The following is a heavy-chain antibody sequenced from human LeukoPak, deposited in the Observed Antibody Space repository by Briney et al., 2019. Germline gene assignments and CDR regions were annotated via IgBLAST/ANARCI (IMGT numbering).Heavy chain of an antibody. CDR1: GGSISSGGYY. J-gene: IGHJ4*02. V-gene: IGHV4-61*09. CDR2: IYTSGST. Sequence: SQTLSLTCTVSGGSISSGGYYWSWIRQPPGKGLEWIGYIYTSGSTNYNPSLKSRVTISVDTSKNQFSLKLSSVTAADTAVYYCARSYSGSLDFDYWGQGTLVTVSS. D-gene: IGHD1-26*01. CDR3: ARSYSGSLDFDY.